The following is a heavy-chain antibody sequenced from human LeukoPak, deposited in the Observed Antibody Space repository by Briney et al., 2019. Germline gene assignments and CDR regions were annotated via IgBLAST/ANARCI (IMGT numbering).Heavy chain of an antibody. CDR2: IYYSGST. V-gene: IGHV4-59*08. J-gene: IGHJ4*02. CDR3: ARVASYNYGNFEC. CDR1: GGSISSYY. Sequence: SETLSLTCTVSGGSISSYYWSWIRQPPGKGLEWIGYIYYSGSTNYNPSLKSRVTISVDTSKNQFSLKLSSVTAADTAVYYCARVASYNYGNFECWGQGTLVTVSS. D-gene: IGHD5-18*01.